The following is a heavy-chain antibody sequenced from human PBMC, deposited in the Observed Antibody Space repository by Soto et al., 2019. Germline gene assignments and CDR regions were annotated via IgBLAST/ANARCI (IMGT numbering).Heavy chain of an antibody. CDR3: ARDPPNHEGV. J-gene: IGHJ3*01. V-gene: IGHV1-18*01. CDR2: ISAYSGNT. CDR1: GFTFTSSG. Sequence: ASVKVSCKAAGFTFTSSGFIGVRQAPGQGLEWMGWISAYSGNTNYAQKLQGRVTMTTDTSTSTAYMELRSLRSDDTAVYYCARDPPNHEGVWGQGTMVTVSS.